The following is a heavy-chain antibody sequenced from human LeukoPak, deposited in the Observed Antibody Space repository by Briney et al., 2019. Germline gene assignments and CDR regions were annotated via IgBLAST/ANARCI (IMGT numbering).Heavy chain of an antibody. J-gene: IGHJ3*02. CDR2: MNSSDTTI. V-gene: IGHV3-48*04. CDR1: GFTFSSYS. CDR3: ARCPYSGRSFDI. D-gene: IGHD1-26*01. Sequence: GGSLRLSCAASGFTFSSYSMNWVRQAPGKGLEWVSYMNSSDTTIYYADSVKGRFTISRDNARNSLYLQMNSLTPEDTAIYYCARCPYSGRSFDIWGQGTMVTVSS.